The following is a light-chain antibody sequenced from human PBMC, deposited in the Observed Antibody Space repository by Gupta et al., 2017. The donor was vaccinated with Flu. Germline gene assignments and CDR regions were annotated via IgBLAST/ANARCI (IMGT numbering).Light chain of an antibody. Sequence: SYELTQPLSVSVALGQTATITCGGNSFGSQNVNWYQQKPGQAPVLVIYRDSDRPSGIPERVSSSVSGNTATLTISRAQAGDEADYFCQVWASGTVVFGGGTKLTVL. CDR3: QVWASGTVV. J-gene: IGLJ2*01. CDR1: SFGSQN. V-gene: IGLV3-9*01. CDR2: RDS.